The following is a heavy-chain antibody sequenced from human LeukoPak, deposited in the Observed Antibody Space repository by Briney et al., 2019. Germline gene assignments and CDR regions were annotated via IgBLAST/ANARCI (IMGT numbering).Heavy chain of an antibody. Sequence: GGSLRLSCAASGFTFTTYALTWVRQAPGKGLEWVSAITGSGGSTYYADSVRGRFTISRDNSKNTLYLQMGSLRAEDMAVYYCARKSTSIGLTFDYWGQGTLVTVSS. CDR1: GFTFTTYA. V-gene: IGHV3-23*01. J-gene: IGHJ4*02. CDR2: ITGSGGST. D-gene: IGHD4/OR15-4a*01. CDR3: ARKSTSIGLTFDY.